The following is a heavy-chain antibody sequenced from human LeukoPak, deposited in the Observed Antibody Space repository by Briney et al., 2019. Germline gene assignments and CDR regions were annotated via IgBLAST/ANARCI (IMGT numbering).Heavy chain of an antibody. CDR3: AREGSSWYYFDY. D-gene: IGHD6-13*01. J-gene: IGHJ4*02. V-gene: IGHV1-69*04. CDR1: GGTFSSYT. CDR2: IIPILGIA. Sequence: ASVKVSCKASGGTFSSYTISWVRQAPGQGLEWMGRIIPILGIANYAQKFQGRVTITADKSTSTAYKELSSLRSEDTAVYYCAREGSSWYYFDYWGQGTLVTVSS.